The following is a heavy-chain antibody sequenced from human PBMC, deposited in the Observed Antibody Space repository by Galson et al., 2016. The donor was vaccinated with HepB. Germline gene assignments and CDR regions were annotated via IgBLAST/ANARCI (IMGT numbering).Heavy chain of an antibody. D-gene: IGHD5-18*01. Sequence: QSGAEVKKPGESLKISCKVSGSSFDDYWIGWVRQMPGKGLEWMGIIYLGDSDTRYSPSIQGQVTISADKSITTAYVQWSSRKASDTAMYYCARLFGYPPKKWFDHWGQGTLVTVSS. CDR1: GSSFDDYW. V-gene: IGHV5-51*01. CDR2: IYLGDSDT. J-gene: IGHJ5*02. CDR3: ARLFGYPPKKWFDH.